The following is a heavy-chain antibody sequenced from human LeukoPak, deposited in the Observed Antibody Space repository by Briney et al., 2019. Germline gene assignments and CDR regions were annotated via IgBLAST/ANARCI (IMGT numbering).Heavy chain of an antibody. V-gene: IGHV1-69*13. Sequence: GASVKVSCKACGGTFSSYAISWVRQAPGQGLEWMGGIIPIFGTANYAQKFQGRVTITADESTSTAYMELSSLRSEDTAVYYCARDPIGSRWPYYFDYWGQGTLVTVAS. J-gene: IGHJ4*02. CDR2: IIPIFGTA. CDR1: GGTFSSYA. D-gene: IGHD6-13*01. CDR3: ARDPIGSRWPYYFDY.